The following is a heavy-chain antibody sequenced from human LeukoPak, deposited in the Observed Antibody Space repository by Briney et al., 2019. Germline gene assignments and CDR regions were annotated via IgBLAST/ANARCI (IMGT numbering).Heavy chain of an antibody. J-gene: IGHJ4*02. CDR2: ISGSGGST. Sequence: GGSLRLSCAASGFTFSSYAMSWVRQAPGKGLEWVSAISGSGGSTYYADSVKGRFTISRDNSKNTLYLQMNSLRAEDTAVYYCSRLLGATTVIDYWGQGTLVTVSS. CDR1: GFTFSSYA. D-gene: IGHD1-26*01. CDR3: SRLLGATTVIDY. V-gene: IGHV3-23*01.